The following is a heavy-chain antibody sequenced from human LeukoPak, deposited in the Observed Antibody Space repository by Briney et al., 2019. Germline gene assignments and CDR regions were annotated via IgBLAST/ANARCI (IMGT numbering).Heavy chain of an antibody. D-gene: IGHD6-19*01. Sequence: SETLSLTCTVSGGSISSYYWSWIRQPPGKGLEWIGYIYYSGSTNYNPSLKSRVTISVDTSKNQFSLKLSSVTAADTAVYYCAREGGGYSSGGDAFDIWGQGTIVTVSS. CDR3: AREGGGYSSGGDAFDI. V-gene: IGHV4-59*01. CDR2: IYYSGST. CDR1: GGSISSYY. J-gene: IGHJ3*02.